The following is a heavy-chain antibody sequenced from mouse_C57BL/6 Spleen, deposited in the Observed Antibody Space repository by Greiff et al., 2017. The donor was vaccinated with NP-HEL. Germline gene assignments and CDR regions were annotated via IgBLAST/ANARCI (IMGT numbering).Heavy chain of an antibody. V-gene: IGHV1-52*01. CDR2: IDPSDSET. CDR3: ARSDGYSYYYAMDY. CDR1: GYTFTSYW. J-gene: IGHJ4*01. D-gene: IGHD2-3*01. Sequence: VQLQQPGAELVRPGSSVKLSCKASGYTFTSYWMHWVKQRPIQGLEWIGNIDPSDSETHYNQKFKDKATLTVDKSSSTAYMQLSSLTSEYSAVYYCARSDGYSYYYAMDYWGQGTSVTVSS.